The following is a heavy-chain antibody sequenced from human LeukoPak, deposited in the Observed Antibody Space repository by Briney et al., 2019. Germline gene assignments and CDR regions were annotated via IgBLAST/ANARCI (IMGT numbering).Heavy chain of an antibody. J-gene: IGHJ4*02. D-gene: IGHD2-15*01. V-gene: IGHV5-10-1*01. Sequence: GESLRISCKGSGYSFTSYWIRWVRQMPGKGQEWMGRIDPSDSYTNYSPSFQGHVTISADKSISTAYLQWSSLKASDTAMYYCARRAKSYCSGGSCYLDYWGQGTLVTVSS. CDR1: GYSFTSYW. CDR3: ARRAKSYCSGGSCYLDY. CDR2: IDPSDSYT.